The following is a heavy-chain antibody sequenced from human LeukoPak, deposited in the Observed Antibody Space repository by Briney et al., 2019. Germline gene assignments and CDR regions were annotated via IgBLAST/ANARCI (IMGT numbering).Heavy chain of an antibody. Sequence: GGSLRLSCAASGFTFSHAWMSWVRQAPGKGLEWVGRIKSKTDGGTTDYTAPVKGRFTISRDDSKNTLYLQMNSLKTEDTAMYYCTTLFSQLVYCYMDVWGKGTTVTVSS. CDR3: TTLFSQLVYCYMDV. CDR2: IKSKTDGGTT. V-gene: IGHV3-15*01. J-gene: IGHJ6*03. D-gene: IGHD2-21*01. CDR1: GFTFSHAW.